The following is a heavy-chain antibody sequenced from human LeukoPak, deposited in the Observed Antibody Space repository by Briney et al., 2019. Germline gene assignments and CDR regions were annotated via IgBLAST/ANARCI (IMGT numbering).Heavy chain of an antibody. CDR1: GFTFSDYY. V-gene: IGHV3-11*01. CDR3: ASEWGRVEMATNPRSTYMDV. CDR2: ISGSGSTI. J-gene: IGHJ6*03. Sequence: GGSLGLSCAASGFTFSDYYMNWIRQAPGKGLEWVSYISGSGSTIYYADSVKGRFTISRDNAKNSLYLQMSSLRPEDTAVYYCASEWGRVEMATNPRSTYMDVWGKGTTVTVSS. D-gene: IGHD5-24*01.